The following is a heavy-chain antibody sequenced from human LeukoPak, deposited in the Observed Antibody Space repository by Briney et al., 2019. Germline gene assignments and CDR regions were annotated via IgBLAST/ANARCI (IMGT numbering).Heavy chain of an antibody. D-gene: IGHD6-13*01. CDR1: GCTFSSYS. V-gene: IGHV3-21*01. Sequence: GASLSLSCAASGCTFSSYSRNWVRQAPGERLQWVSSISRSSSYIYYADSVKGRFTISRDNAKNSLYLRMNSLRAEDTAVYYCARGPLAAAGDYWGQGTLVTVSS. CDR3: ARGPLAAAGDY. J-gene: IGHJ4*02. CDR2: ISRSSSYI.